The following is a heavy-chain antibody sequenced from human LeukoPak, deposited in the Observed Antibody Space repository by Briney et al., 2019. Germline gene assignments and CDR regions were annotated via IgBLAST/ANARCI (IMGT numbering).Heavy chain of an antibody. D-gene: IGHD3-10*01. J-gene: IGHJ5*02. V-gene: IGHV3-21*01. CDR2: ISSSSSYI. CDR1: GFTFSSYS. CDR3: AREYGFGSGSYYP. Sequence: GGSLRLSCAASGFTFSSYSMNWVRQAPGKGLEWVSSISSSSSYIYYADSVKGRFTISRDNAKNSLYLQMNSLRAEDTAVYYCAREYGFGSGSYYPWGQGTLVIVSS.